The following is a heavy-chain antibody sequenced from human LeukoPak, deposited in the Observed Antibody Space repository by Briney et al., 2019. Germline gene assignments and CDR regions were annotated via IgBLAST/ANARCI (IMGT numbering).Heavy chain of an antibody. V-gene: IGHV4-59*01. CDR2: IDYSGST. CDR1: GGSISNYY. J-gene: IGHJ4*02. Sequence: SETLSLTCTVSGGSISNYYWTWMRQPPGKGLEWIGYIDYSGSTNYNPSLKSRVTISVDTSKNQFSLKLRSVTAAGTAVYYCARVTGYVIEDNFDYWGQGTLVTVSS. D-gene: IGHD2-15*01. CDR3: ARVTGYVIEDNFDY.